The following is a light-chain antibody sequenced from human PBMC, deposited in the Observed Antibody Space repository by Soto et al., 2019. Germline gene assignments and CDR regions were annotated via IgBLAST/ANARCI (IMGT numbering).Light chain of an antibody. CDR1: SSDIGGYNH. CDR2: NVS. J-gene: IGLJ2*01. V-gene: IGLV2-14*03. CDR3: SSYTNPITHVI. Sequence: QSALTQPASVSGSPGQSITISCTGASSDIGGYNHVSWYQQHPGKAPKLIIYNVSHRPSGVSTRFSGSKYGNTASLIIAGLQAEDEADYFCSSYTNPITHVIFGGGTKLTVL.